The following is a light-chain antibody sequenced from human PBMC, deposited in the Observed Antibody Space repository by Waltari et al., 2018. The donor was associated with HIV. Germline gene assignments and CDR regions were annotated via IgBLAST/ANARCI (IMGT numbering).Light chain of an antibody. CDR1: SSNIGYNY. Sequence: QSVLTQPPSVSAAPGQRVTISCSGSSSNIGYNYVSWYQQLPGPAPKLLLSDNNKRPSGIPDRFSGSKSGASATLGITGLQTGDEADYYCGTWDSSLSAGVFGGGTKLTVL. CDR2: DNN. J-gene: IGLJ2*01. V-gene: IGLV1-51*01. CDR3: GTWDSSLSAGV.